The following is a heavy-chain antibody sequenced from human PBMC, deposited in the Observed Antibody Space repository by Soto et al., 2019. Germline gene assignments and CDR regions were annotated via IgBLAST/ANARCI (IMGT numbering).Heavy chain of an antibody. CDR2: IYHSGST. CDR3: ARGRYSSGWYLYYYFDY. CDR1: GYSISSGYY. Sequence: SETLSLTCAVSGYSISSGYYWGWIRQPPGKGLEWIGSIYHSGSTYYNPSLKSRVTISVDTSKNQFSLKLSSVTAADTAVYYCARGRYSSGWYLYYYFDYWGQGTLVTVSS. D-gene: IGHD6-19*01. V-gene: IGHV4-38-2*01. J-gene: IGHJ4*02.